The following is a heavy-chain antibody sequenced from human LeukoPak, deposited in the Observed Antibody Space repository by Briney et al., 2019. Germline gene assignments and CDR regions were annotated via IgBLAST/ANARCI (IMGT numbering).Heavy chain of an antibody. CDR1: GFTFSSFA. D-gene: IGHD3-10*01. CDR2: IYSGGST. Sequence: GGSLRLSCAASGFTFSSFAMNWVRQAPGKGLEWVSVIYSGGSTYYADSVKGRFTVSRDNSKNTLYLQMNSLRAEDTAVYYCAKGPTRGYYYYGMDVWGQGTTVTVSS. V-gene: IGHV3-23*03. J-gene: IGHJ6*02. CDR3: AKGPTRGYYYYGMDV.